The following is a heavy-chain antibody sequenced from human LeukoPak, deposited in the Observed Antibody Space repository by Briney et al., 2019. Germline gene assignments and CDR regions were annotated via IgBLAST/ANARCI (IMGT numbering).Heavy chain of an antibody. CDR1: GYSVSSNSAA. Sequence: TVSLTCAISGYSVSSNSAAWNWMRQSPSRGLEWLGRTYYKAKRYTDYAVSVKSRITINPDTSKNQFSLQLNSVTPEDTAVYYCARESWDIEGYNWFDPWGQGTLVTVSS. J-gene: IGHJ5*02. CDR2: TYYKAKRYT. D-gene: IGHD2-15*01. CDR3: ARESWDIEGYNWFDP. V-gene: IGHV6-1*01.